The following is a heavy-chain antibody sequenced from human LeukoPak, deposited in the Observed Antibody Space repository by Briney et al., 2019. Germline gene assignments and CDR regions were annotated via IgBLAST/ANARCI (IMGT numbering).Heavy chain of an antibody. Sequence: GASVKVSCKASGYTFTSYGISWVRQAPGQGLEWMGRIIPILGIANYAQKFQGRVTITADKSTSTAYMELSSLRSEDTAVYYCARDGSSVLGYWGQGTLVTVSS. CDR2: IIPILGIA. V-gene: IGHV1-69*04. D-gene: IGHD6-6*01. CDR1: GYTFTSYG. J-gene: IGHJ4*02. CDR3: ARDGSSVLGY.